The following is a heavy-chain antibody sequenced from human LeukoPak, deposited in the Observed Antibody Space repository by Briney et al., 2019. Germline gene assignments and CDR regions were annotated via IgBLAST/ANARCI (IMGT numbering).Heavy chain of an antibody. Sequence: PGGSLRLSCAASGFTFTSHGMHWVRQAPGKGLEWVAFTRNDGNNKYYADSVKGRFTISRDNSKNTLSLQMNSLRTEDTAVYYCARDRDWAFDYWGQGVLVTVSS. CDR1: GFTFTSHG. D-gene: IGHD2-21*01. CDR3: ARDRDWAFDY. J-gene: IGHJ4*02. V-gene: IGHV3-30*02. CDR2: TRNDGNNK.